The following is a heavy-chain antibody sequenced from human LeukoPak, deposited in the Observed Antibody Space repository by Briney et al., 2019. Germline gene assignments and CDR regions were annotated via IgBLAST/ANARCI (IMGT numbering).Heavy chain of an antibody. V-gene: IGHV1-2*02. CDR1: GYTFTTFG. CDR2: INPNSGTT. J-gene: IGHJ4*02. D-gene: IGHD5-18*01. CDR3: AREDVGQRAMET. Sequence: GASVKVSCKASGYTFTTFGLSWLRQAPGQGLEWMGWINPNSGTTNYAQKFQGRVSLTRDTSITTAYMELTRLTSDDTAVYYCAREDVGQRAMETWGQGTLVTVSS.